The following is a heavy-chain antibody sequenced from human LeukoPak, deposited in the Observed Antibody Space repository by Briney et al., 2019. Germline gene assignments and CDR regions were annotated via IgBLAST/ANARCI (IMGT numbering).Heavy chain of an antibody. CDR1: KCRVRREA. CDR3: AKMGGVSSTARGGFDP. CDR2: ISGSGGST. D-gene: IGHD1-26*01. J-gene: IGHJ5*02. V-gene: IGHV3-23*01. Sequence: LGLHKADPKCRVRREAISRVRQAPWKKLEWVSVISGSGGSTNYADSVKGRFAISRDNSMNTLNLQMNSLRAEDTAMYYCAKMGGVSSTARGGFDPWGQGTLVTVSS.